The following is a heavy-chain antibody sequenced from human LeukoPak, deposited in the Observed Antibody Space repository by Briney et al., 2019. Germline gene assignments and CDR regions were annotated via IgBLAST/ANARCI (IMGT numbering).Heavy chain of an antibody. CDR3: ARRYYASPDY. CDR1: GGSISGYY. D-gene: IGHD2-2*01. CDR2: ITGSDSST. J-gene: IGHJ4*02. Sequence: LSLTCSVSGGSISGYYWSWIRQAPGKGLEWVSYITGSDSSTYYADSVKGRFTISRDNAKNSLYLQMNSLRAEDTAVYYCARRYYASPDYWGQGTLVTVSS. V-gene: IGHV3-11*04.